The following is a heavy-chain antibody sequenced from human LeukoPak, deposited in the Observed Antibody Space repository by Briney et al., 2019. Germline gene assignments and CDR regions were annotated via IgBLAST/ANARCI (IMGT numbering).Heavy chain of an antibody. CDR3: ARGQYFDWLFDP. CDR1: GGSISSYY. J-gene: IGHJ5*02. V-gene: IGHV4-4*08. Sequence: SETLSLTCTVPGGSISSYYWSWIRQPPGKGLEWIGRIYTSGSTNYNPSLKSRVTISVDTSKNQFSLKLSSVTAADTAVYYCARGQYFDWLFDPWGQGTLVTVSS. D-gene: IGHD3-9*01. CDR2: IYTSGST.